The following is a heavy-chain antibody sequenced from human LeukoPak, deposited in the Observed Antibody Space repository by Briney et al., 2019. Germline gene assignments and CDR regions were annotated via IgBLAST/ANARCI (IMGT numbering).Heavy chain of an antibody. D-gene: IGHD1-1*01. Sequence: SVKVSCKASGGTFSSYAISWVRQAPGQGLEWMGGIIPIFGTANYAQKFQGRVTITADESTSTAYMELSSLRSKDTAVYYCARSKVPGTTDVHFDYWGQGTLVTVSS. CDR3: ARSKVPGTTDVHFDY. J-gene: IGHJ4*02. V-gene: IGHV1-69*13. CDR2: IIPIFGTA. CDR1: GGTFSSYA.